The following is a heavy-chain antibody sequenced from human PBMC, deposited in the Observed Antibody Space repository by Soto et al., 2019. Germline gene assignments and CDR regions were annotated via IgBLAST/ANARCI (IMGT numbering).Heavy chain of an antibody. CDR2: IYYSGST. J-gene: IGHJ4*02. CDR3: AREGYCTNGLCYNPFDY. V-gene: IGHV4-31*03. CDR1: GGSISSGGYY. Sequence: QVQLQESGPGLVKPSQTLSLTCTVSGGSISSGGYYWSWIRQHPGKGLEWIGYIYYSGSTYYNPSLKSRVTISVDTSKNQFSLKLSSVTAADTAVYYCAREGYCTNGLCYNPFDYWGQGTLVTVSS. D-gene: IGHD2-8*01.